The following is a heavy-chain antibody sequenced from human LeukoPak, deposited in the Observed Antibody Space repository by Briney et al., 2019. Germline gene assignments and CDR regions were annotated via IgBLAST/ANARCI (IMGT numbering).Heavy chain of an antibody. D-gene: IGHD6-19*01. CDR1: GYTFTSCD. CDR3: ARGGAVAGHNWFDP. Sequence: ASEKLSCNASGYTFTSCDINWVRHPSTQGIGCVGGMNPNNGNTGYAQKFQGRVTITRDTSISTAYMELSSLRSEATAVYYCARGGAVAGHNWFDPWGQGTLVIVSS. CDR2: MNPNNGNT. J-gene: IGHJ5*02. V-gene: IGHV1-8*03.